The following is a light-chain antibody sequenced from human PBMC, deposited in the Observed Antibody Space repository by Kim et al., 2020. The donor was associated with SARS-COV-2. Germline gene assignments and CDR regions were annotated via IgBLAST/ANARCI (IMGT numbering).Light chain of an antibody. Sequence: SPGLRATPSCRASQSVSSSYLAWYQQKPGQAPRLLIYGASSRATGIPDRFSGSGSGTDFTLTISRLEPEDFAVYYCQHYGSSPPYTFGQGTKLEI. CDR1: QSVSSSY. J-gene: IGKJ2*01. CDR3: QHYGSSPPYT. CDR2: GAS. V-gene: IGKV3-20*01.